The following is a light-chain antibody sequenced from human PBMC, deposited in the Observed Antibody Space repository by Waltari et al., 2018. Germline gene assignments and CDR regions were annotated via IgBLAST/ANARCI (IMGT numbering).Light chain of an antibody. V-gene: IGKV1-5*03. Sequence: DIQMTQSPSTLSASAGDRVTIPCRASLSIGTWLAWYQQKPGNAPKLLISKASNLESGVPSRCSGSGSGTHFSLTISRLQPDDFATYYCQHYNFYSPFTFGQGTKLEIK. CDR1: LSIGTW. J-gene: IGKJ2*01. CDR2: KAS. CDR3: QHYNFYSPFT.